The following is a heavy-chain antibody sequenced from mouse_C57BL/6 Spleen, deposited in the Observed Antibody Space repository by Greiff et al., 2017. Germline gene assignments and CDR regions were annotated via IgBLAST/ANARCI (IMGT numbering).Heavy chain of an antibody. D-gene: IGHD3-3*01. Sequence: EVTVEESGGGLVKPGGSLQLSCAASGFTFSDYGMPWVRQAPEKGLGWVAYISSCSSTIYYADTVKGRFTISRDTAKNTMFLQMTSLRTEDTAMYYCAGWAWFAYWGQGTLVTVSA. J-gene: IGHJ3*01. CDR1: GFTFSDYG. CDR2: ISSCSSTI. V-gene: IGHV5-17*01. CDR3: AGWAWFAY.